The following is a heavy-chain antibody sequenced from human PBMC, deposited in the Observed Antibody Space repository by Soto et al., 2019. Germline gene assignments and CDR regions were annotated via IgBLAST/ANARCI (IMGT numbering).Heavy chain of an antibody. D-gene: IGHD2-8*01. Sequence: EIQLVESGGGLVQPGGSLRLSCEASGFRFSCCWMSWVRQAPGEGLEWVANIKEDGSERYHVDSVKGRFTISRDNAKSSLYLQMNGLRDEDTAVYYCVKGGTNFDSWGQGTLVTVSS. CDR3: VKGGTNFDS. CDR2: IKEDGSER. V-gene: IGHV3-7*03. J-gene: IGHJ5*01. CDR1: GFRFSCCW.